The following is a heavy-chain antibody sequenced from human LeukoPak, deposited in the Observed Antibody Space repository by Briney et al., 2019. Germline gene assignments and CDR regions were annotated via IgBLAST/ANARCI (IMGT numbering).Heavy chain of an antibody. CDR1: GFTFSSYG. J-gene: IGHJ4*02. D-gene: IGHD2-2*01. Sequence: PGGSLRLSCAASGFTFSSYGMHWVRQAPGKGLEWVAFIRYDGSNKYYADSVKGRFTISRDNPKNTLYLQMNSLRAEDTAVYYCANAASASAAIDYWGQGTLVTVSS. V-gene: IGHV3-30*02. CDR3: ANAASASAAIDY. CDR2: IRYDGSNK.